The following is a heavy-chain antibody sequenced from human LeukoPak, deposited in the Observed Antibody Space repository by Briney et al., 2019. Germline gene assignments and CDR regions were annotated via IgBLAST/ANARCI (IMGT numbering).Heavy chain of an antibody. CDR2: IYYSGST. D-gene: IGHD3-3*01. Sequence: SETLSLTCTVPGGSISSHYWSWIRQPPGKGLEWIGYIYYSGSTNYNPSLKSRVTISVDTSKNQFSLKLSSVTAADTAVYYCARVVTPYYDFWSGYYHYYYYMDVWGKGATVTVSS. CDR3: ARVVTPYYDFWSGYYHYYYYMDV. CDR1: GGSISSHY. J-gene: IGHJ6*03. V-gene: IGHV4-59*11.